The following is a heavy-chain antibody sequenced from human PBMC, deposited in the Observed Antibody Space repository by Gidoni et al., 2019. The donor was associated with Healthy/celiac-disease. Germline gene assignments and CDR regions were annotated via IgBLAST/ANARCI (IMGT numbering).Heavy chain of an antibody. CDR2: INHSGST. CDR3: ARGAFWSGYYAVRYYYYGMDV. J-gene: IGHJ6*02. CDR1: GGSFSGYY. D-gene: IGHD3-3*01. V-gene: IGHV4-34*01. Sequence: QVQLQQWGAGLLKPSETLSLTCAVYGGSFSGYYCSWIRQPPGKGLEWIGEINHSGSTNYNPSLKSRVTISVDTSKNQFCQKLSYVTAAETAVYYCARGAFWSGYYAVRYYYYGMDVWGQGTTVTVSS.